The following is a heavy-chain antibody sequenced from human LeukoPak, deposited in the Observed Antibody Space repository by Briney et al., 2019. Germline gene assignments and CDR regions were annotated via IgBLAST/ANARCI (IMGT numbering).Heavy chain of an antibody. V-gene: IGHV4-34*01. J-gene: IGHJ4*02. Sequence: SETLSLTCAVYGGSFSGYYWSWIRQPPGKGLEWIGEINHSGSTNYNPSLKSRVTISVDTSKNQFSPKLSSVTAADTAVYYCARGRGYDYVWGSYRLSPLDYWGQGTLVTVSS. CDR3: ARGRGYDYVWGSYRLSPLDY. CDR1: GGSFSGYY. D-gene: IGHD3-16*02. CDR2: INHSGST.